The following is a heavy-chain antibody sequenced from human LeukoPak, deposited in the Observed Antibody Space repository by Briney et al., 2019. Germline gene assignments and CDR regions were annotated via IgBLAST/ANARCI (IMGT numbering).Heavy chain of an antibody. Sequence: WASVKVSCKASGGTFSSYAISWVRQAPGQGLEWMGWISAYNGNTNYAQKLQGRVTMTTDTSTSTAYMELRSLRSDDTAVYYCARARLGDGYFDYWGQGTLVTVSS. V-gene: IGHV1-18*01. CDR1: GGTFSSYA. CDR2: ISAYNGNT. J-gene: IGHJ4*02. CDR3: ARARLGDGYFDY. D-gene: IGHD3-10*01.